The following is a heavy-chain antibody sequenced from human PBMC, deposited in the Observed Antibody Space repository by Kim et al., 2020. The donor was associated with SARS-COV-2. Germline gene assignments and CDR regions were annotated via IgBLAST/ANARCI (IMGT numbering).Heavy chain of an antibody. CDR1: GGSISSGGYY. V-gene: IGHV4-31*03. D-gene: IGHD3-3*01. CDR2: IYYSGST. Sequence: SETLSLTCTVSGGSISSGGYYWSWIRQHPGKGLEWIGYIYYSGSTYYNPSLKSRVTISVDTSKNQFSLRLSSVTAADTAVYYCARASLTILGVFIQNFDYWGQGTLVTVSS. J-gene: IGHJ4*02. CDR3: ARASLTILGVFIQNFDY.